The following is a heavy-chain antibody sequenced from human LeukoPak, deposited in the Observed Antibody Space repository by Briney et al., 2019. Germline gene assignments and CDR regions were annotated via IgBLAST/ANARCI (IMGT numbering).Heavy chain of an antibody. CDR2: IWYDGSNK. J-gene: IGHJ4*02. D-gene: IGHD5-12*01. V-gene: IGHV3-33*06. CDR1: GFTFSSYG. CDR3: AKDVYSGYDLRYFDY. Sequence: PGGSLRLSCAASGFTFSSYGMHWVRQAPGKGLEWVAVIWYDGSNKYYADSVKGRFTISRDNSKNTLYLQMNSLRAEDTAVYYCAKDVYSGYDLRYFDYRGQGTLVTVSS.